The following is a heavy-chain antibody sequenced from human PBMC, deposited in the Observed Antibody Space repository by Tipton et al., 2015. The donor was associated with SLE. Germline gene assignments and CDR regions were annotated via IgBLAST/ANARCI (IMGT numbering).Heavy chain of an antibody. Sequence: TLSLTCTVSGGSISSSSYYWGWIRQPPGKGLEWIGSIYYSGSTYYNPSLKSRVTISVDPSKSQFSLKIISVTAADTAVYSCARQRVNQGEEYFDYWGQGTRVTVSS. CDR2: IYYSGST. J-gene: IGHJ4*02. CDR1: GGSISSSSYY. CDR3: ARQRVNQGEEYFDY. D-gene: IGHD1-14*01. V-gene: IGHV4-39*07.